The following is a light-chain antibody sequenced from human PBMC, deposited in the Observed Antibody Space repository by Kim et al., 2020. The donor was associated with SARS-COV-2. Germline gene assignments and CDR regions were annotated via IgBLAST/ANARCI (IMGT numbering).Light chain of an antibody. CDR1: SSNIGSNY. CDR2: RNN. Sequence: GQRVTISCSGSSSNIGSNYVYWYQQLPGTAPKRLIYRNNQRPSGVPDRFSGSKSGTSASLAISGLRSEDEADYYCAAWDDSLSGWVFGGGTQLIVL. J-gene: IGLJ3*02. V-gene: IGLV1-47*01. CDR3: AAWDDSLSGWV.